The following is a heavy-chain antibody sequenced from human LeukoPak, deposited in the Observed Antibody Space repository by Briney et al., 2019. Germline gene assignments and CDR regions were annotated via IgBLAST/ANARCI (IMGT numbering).Heavy chain of an antibody. V-gene: IGHV4-39*02. CDR2: IYYAGST. CDR1: GDPISSSSYY. D-gene: IGHD4/OR15-4a*01. CDR3: ARGRRIVVLPGRGYFDL. Sequence: PSETLSLTCNVSGDPISSSSYYWSWIRVPPGKGLEWIGSIYYAGSTYYNPSLKSRVTLSVDTSTIHFSLNIKSVTAADTAMYYCARGRRIVVLPGRGYFDLWGRGTLVTVSS. J-gene: IGHJ2*01.